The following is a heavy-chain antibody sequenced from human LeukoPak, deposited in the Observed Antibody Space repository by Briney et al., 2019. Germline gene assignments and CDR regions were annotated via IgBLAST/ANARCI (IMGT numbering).Heavy chain of an antibody. D-gene: IGHD6-19*01. CDR1: GFIFSSHG. J-gene: IGHJ4*02. CDR3: ARDLRAVAGTSHFDY. Sequence: GGSLRLSCAASGFIFSSHGMHWVRQAPGKGLEWVAFIRYDGGNKYYADSVKGRFTISRDNSKNTLYLQMNSLRAEDTAVYYCARDLRAVAGTSHFDYWGQGTLVTVSS. V-gene: IGHV3-30*02. CDR2: IRYDGGNK.